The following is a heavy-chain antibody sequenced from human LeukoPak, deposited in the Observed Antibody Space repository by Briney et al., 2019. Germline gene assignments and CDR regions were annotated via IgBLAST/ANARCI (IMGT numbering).Heavy chain of an antibody. CDR3: ARQGHSTSLTDAFDI. CDR1: SGSISSSSYY. Sequence: PSETLSLTCSASSGSISSSSYYWGWIRQSPEKGLEWIGSIHYSGDTYYNPSLKSRVTISVDTSKNQFSLKLTSVTAADTAIYYCARQGHSTSLTDAFDIWGQGTMVTVSS. J-gene: IGHJ3*02. CDR2: IHYSGDT. D-gene: IGHD6-6*01. V-gene: IGHV4-39*07.